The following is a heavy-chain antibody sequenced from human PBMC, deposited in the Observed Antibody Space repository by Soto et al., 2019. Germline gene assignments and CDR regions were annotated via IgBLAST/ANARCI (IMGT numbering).Heavy chain of an antibody. J-gene: IGHJ4*02. CDR2: INPNSGGT. V-gene: IGHV1-2*02. CDR3: ARVLGYAYVWGSYRLDY. D-gene: IGHD3-16*02. Sequence: ASVKVSCKASGYSFTGYYMHWVRQAPGQGLEWMGWINPNSGGTNYAQKFQGRVTMTRDTSTSTAYMELSRLRSDDTAVYYCARVLGYAYVWGSYRLDYWGQGTIVTVSS. CDR1: GYSFTGYY.